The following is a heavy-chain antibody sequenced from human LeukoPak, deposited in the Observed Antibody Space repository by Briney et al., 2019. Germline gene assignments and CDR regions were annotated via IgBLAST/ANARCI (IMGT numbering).Heavy chain of an antibody. CDR3: ARVDCSSTSCYRLNAFDAFDI. D-gene: IGHD2-2*01. CDR1: GYTFTSYY. CDR2: INPSGGST. J-gene: IGHJ3*02. Sequence: ASVKVSCKASGYTFTSYYMHWVRQAPGQGLEWMGIINPSGGSTSYAQKYQGRVTMTRDTSTSTVYMELSSLRSEDTAVYYCARVDCSSTSCYRLNAFDAFDIWGQGTMVTVSS. V-gene: IGHV1-46*01.